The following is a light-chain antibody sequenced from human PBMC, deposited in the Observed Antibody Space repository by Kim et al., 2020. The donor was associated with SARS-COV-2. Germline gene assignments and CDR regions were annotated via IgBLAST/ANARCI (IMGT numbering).Light chain of an antibody. CDR3: QQYHSSPYT. CDR1: QNLIYRSNAENY. V-gene: IGKV4-1*01. J-gene: IGKJ2*01. CDR2: WAS. Sequence: DIVMTQSPDSLAVSLGERATINCKSSQNLIYRSNAENYLAWYQQKPGQPPKLLIYWASTRESGVPDRFSGSGSGTDFTLTINNLQEEDVAVYFCQQYHSSPYTFGQGTKLEI.